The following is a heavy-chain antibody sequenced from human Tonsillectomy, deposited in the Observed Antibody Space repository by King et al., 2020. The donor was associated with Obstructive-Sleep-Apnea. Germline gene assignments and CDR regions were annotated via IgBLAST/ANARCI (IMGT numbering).Heavy chain of an antibody. CDR3: AKEGRLGYFDY. V-gene: IGHV3-23*04. CDR2: LSGSGIIT. CDR1: GFTFSNRA. Sequence: VQLVESGGDLVQPGGSLRLSCAASGFTFSNRAMGWVRQAPGEGLEWVSTLSGSGIITNYADSVKGRFTISRETSKNTLYLQMNRLRAEDTAKYYCAKEGRLGYFDYWGQGTLVTVSS. J-gene: IGHJ4*02. D-gene: IGHD6-13*01.